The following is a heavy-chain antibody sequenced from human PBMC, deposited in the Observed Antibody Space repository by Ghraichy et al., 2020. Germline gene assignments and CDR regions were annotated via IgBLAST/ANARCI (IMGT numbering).Heavy chain of an antibody. V-gene: IGHV3-23*01. CDR3: ATDRDGFPANYSYGMDV. CDR1: GFTFTSSA. D-gene: IGHD5-24*01. CDR2: ISYSGAIT. Sequence: LSLTCAASGFTFTSSAMSWVRQAPGKGLVCVSSISYSGAITYYAESVKGRFSISRDNSKNTLSLQMIHLRAEDTAVYYCATDRDGFPANYSYGMDVWGHGTTVIVSS. J-gene: IGHJ6*02.